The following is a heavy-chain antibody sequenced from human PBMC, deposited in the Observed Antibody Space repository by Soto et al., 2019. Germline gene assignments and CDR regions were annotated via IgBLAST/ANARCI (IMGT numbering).Heavy chain of an antibody. D-gene: IGHD2-2*01. CDR3: SRGQNCTSTSCYGDVFFGAFDI. Sequence: GGSLRLSYAASGFTFSSYSMNWVRQAPGKGLEWVSSISSSSSYIYYADSVKGRFTISRDNAKNSLYLQMNSLRAEDTAVYYWSRGQNCTSTSCYGDVFFGAFDIWGQGTMVTVSS. J-gene: IGHJ3*02. V-gene: IGHV3-21*01. CDR2: ISSSSSYI. CDR1: GFTFSSYS.